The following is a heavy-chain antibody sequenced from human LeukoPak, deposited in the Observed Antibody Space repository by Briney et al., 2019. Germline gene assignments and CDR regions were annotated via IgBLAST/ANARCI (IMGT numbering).Heavy chain of an antibody. CDR2: IIPIVGTA. Sequence: ASVKVSCKASGGTFNSYAISWVRQAPGQGLEWMGGIIPIVGTANYAQTFQGRVTITADESTSTPYLQLSSLRSEDTAVYYCARPRRVPAAIDDAFDIWGQGTMVTVSS. CDR3: ARPRRVPAAIDDAFDI. J-gene: IGHJ3*02. D-gene: IGHD2-2*01. CDR1: GGTFNSYA. V-gene: IGHV1-69*13.